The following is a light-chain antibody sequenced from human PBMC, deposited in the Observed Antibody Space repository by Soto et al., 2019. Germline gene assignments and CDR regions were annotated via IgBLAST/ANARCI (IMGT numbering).Light chain of an antibody. J-gene: IGLJ2*01. V-gene: IGLV2-11*01. CDR2: DVS. CDR3: CSYAGSSLVV. Sequence: QSVLTQPRSVSGSPGQSVTISCTGTSSDVGGYKYVSWYQQYTGKAPKVMIYDVSKRPSGVPDRFSASKSGNTASLTISGLQADDEADYYCCSYAGSSLVVFGGGTKLTVL. CDR1: SSDVGGYKY.